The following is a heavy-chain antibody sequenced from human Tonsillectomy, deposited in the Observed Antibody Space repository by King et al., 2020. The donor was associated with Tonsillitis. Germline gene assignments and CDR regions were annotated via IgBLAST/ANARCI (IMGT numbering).Heavy chain of an antibody. CDR3: SEGVPPTI. CDR2: VCNSGST. V-gene: IGHV4-59*01. D-gene: IGHD2-2*01. CDR1: SGSISSYY. J-gene: IGHJ4*02. Sequence: VQLQESGPGLLKPSETLSLTCTVSSGSISSYYWNWVRQSPGKALEWIGYVCNSGSTNYTNYNPSLSSRVTMSIDTSKNQFSLKLSSVTAADTAVYLCSEGVPPTIWGQGTLVTVSS.